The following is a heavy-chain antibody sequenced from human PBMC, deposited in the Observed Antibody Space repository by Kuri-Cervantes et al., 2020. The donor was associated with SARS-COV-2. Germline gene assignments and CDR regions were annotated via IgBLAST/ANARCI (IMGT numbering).Heavy chain of an antibody. V-gene: IGHV4-39*01. J-gene: IGHJ6*03. Sequence: SETLSLTCTVSGDSISSSSYYWGWIRQPPGKGLEWIGTIYYSGSTDYNPSLKSRVTISVDTSKKQFSLDLRSVTAADTAIYYCARGPGYNGYYYMDVWGNGTTVTVSS. CDR3: ARGPGYNGYYYMDV. CDR2: IYYSGST. CDR1: GDSISSSSYY. D-gene: IGHD5-24*01.